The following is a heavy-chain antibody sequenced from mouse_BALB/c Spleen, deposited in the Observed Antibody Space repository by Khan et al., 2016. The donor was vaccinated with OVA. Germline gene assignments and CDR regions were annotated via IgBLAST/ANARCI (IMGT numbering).Heavy chain of an antibody. CDR1: GYTFTNYG. D-gene: IGHD2-1*01. CDR3: ARKGNYWYFDV. V-gene: IGHV9-3-1*01. CDR2: INTYTGEP. J-gene: IGHJ1*01. Sequence: QIQLVQSGPELKTPGETVKISCKASGYTFTNYGMNWVKQAPGKGLKWMGWINTYTGEPTYADDFTGRFAFSLETSASTAYLQINTLKNEDTATYYCARKGNYWYFDVWGAGTTVTVSS.